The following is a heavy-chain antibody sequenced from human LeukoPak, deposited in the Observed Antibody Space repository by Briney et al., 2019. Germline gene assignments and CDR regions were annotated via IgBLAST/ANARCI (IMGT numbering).Heavy chain of an antibody. D-gene: IGHD3-3*01. Sequence: ASVKVSCKASGGTFSSYAISWVRQAPGQGLEWMGIINPSGGSTSYAQKFQGRVTMTRDMSTSTVYMELSSLRSEDTAVYYCARAPAGFWSGYPILYYYYYMDVWGKGTTVTVSS. CDR2: INPSGGST. J-gene: IGHJ6*03. CDR1: GGTFSSYA. V-gene: IGHV1-46*01. CDR3: ARAPAGFWSGYPILYYYYYMDV.